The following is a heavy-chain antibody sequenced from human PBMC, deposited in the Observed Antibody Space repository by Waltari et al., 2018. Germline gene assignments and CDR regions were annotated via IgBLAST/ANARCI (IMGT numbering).Heavy chain of an antibody. CDR3: AKVPGILWWWGGDY. CDR1: GFTLSSYA. CDR2: IRGSGGST. V-gene: IGHV3-23*04. D-gene: IGHD2-15*01. Sequence: EVQLVESGGGLVQPGGSLRLSCAASGFTLSSYAMSWVRQAPGKGLEWVSAIRGSGGSTYYADSVKGRFTISRDNSKNTLYLQMNSLRAEDTAVYYCAKVPGILWWWGGDYWGQGTLVTVSS. J-gene: IGHJ4*02.